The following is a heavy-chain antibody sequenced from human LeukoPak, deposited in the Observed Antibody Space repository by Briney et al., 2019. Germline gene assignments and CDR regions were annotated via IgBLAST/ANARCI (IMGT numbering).Heavy chain of an antibody. CDR2: ISGNGATT. J-gene: IGHJ4*02. Sequence: PGGSLRLSCAASGFTFSSFAMSWVRQVPGKGLEWVSGISGNGATTHHADSVKGRFTIARDNSKNTLYLQMNSLRAEDTAVYYCAKWKYGSGFGYFDYWGQGTLVTVSS. CDR3: AKWKYGSGFGYFDY. V-gene: IGHV3-23*01. CDR1: GFTFSSFA. D-gene: IGHD3-10*01.